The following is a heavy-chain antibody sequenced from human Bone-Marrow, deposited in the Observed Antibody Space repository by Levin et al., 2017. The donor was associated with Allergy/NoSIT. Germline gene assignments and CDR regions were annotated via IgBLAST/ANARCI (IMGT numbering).Heavy chain of an antibody. J-gene: IGHJ4*02. CDR1: GASVSTAGYY. CDR2: IYSSGST. V-gene: IGHV4-61*03. CDR3: ARFPDDHFDY. Sequence: PSETLSLTCTVSGASVSTAGYYWSWIRQPPGKGLEWIGYIYSSGSTNYNPSLKGRVTFSLDTSKNHLSLRLTSVTAADTAVYYCARFPDDHFDYWGQGTLVTVSS.